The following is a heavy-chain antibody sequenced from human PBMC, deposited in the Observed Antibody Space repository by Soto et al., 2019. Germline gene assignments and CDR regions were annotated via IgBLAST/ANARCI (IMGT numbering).Heavy chain of an antibody. D-gene: IGHD2-21*02. J-gene: IGHJ4*02. CDR1: GDTFTDYY. CDR3: ARGGHVVVVTAALDY. CDR2: VNPSGGHT. Sequence: QVQLVQSGAEVKKPGASVKVSCKASGDTFTDYYIHWVRQAPGQGLEWMGSVNPSGGHTTYAQHFLGRMTMTRDTSTSTLYMELTSLTSEDTAVYYCARGGHVVVVTAALDYWGQGTLVTISS. V-gene: IGHV1-46*01.